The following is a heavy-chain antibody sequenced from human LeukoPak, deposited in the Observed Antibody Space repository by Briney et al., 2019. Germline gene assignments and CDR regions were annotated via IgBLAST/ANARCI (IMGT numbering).Heavy chain of an antibody. CDR1: SRSFNGYY. CDR2: IDHTGST. CDR3: ARSYMDV. V-gene: IGHV4-34*01. J-gene: IGHJ6*03. Sequence: PSETLSRTCAVYSRSFNGYYWNWIRQSPGKGLEWIGEIDHTGSTSYNPSPKSRVTLSVDTSKNQFSLKLRSVTAADTAVYYCARSYMDVWGKGTTVTISS.